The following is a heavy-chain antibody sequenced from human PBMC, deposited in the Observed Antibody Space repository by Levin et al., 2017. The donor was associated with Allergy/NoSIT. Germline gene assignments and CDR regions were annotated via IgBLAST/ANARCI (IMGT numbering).Heavy chain of an antibody. CDR2: IDPSDSYT. D-gene: IGHD2-15*01. V-gene: IGHV5-10-1*01. J-gene: IGHJ4*02. CDR1: GYSFTSHY. CDR3: ARILWGSGGPPDF. Sequence: ASVKVSCKGSGYSFTSHYITWVRQMPEKGLEWMGKIDPSDSYTKYSPSFQGHVTFSANKSISTAYLQWSSLKASDTALYYCARILWGSGGPPDFWGQGTLVTFSS.